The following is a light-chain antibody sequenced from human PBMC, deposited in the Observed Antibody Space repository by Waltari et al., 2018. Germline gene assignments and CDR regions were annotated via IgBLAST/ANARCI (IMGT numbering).Light chain of an antibody. Sequence: QAALTQPRSVSGSPGQSVTISCTGTSSDIGAYNYVSWYQQHTGTVPKLIIYEVSKRPSGFSYRFPDSKSGIAASLTVSGLQAEDEADYYCCSYAGSYTLIFGGGTQLTVL. CDR1: SSDIGAYNY. CDR3: CSYAGSYTLI. CDR2: EVS. J-gene: IGLJ2*01. V-gene: IGLV2-11*01.